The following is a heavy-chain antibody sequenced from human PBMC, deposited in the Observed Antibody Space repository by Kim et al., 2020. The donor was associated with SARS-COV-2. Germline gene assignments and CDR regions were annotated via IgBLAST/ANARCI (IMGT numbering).Heavy chain of an antibody. CDR2: RSGTRT. V-gene: IGHV3-23*05. CDR3: LAGFRGY. J-gene: IGHJ4*02. Sequence: RSGTRTHYANPVKGQFTISRDNSRNTLYLQMNSLRAEDTAVYFCLAGFRGYRGQGTLVTVSS. D-gene: IGHD3-10*01.